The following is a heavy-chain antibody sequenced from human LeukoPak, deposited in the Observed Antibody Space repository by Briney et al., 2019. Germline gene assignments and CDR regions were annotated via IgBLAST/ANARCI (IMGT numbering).Heavy chain of an antibody. D-gene: IGHD5-24*01. CDR1: GGSISSGRYD. Sequence: PSETLSLTCTVSGGSISSGRYDWSWIRQPPGKGLEWTGYIYYSGSTDYNPSLKSRVTISVDPSQNQFSLTLSSVTAGDSVVYYCTRGRRWLQHQPWGQGTLVTVSS. V-gene: IGHV4-61*01. J-gene: IGHJ1*01. CDR3: TRGRRWLQHQP. CDR2: IYYSGST.